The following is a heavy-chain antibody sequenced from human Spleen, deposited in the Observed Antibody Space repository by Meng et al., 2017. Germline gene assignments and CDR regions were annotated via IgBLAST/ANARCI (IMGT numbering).Heavy chain of an antibody. Sequence: QVRLQQWGAGLLKPSETLSLTCAVYGGSFSDYYWSWIRQPPGKGLEWIGEINHSGSTNYNPSLKSRVTISIGKPNNQFSLNLNSVTAADTAVYYCARGPTTMAHDFDYWGQGTLVTVSS. CDR2: INHSGST. CDR1: GGSFSDYY. V-gene: IGHV4-34*01. CDR3: ARGPTTMAHDFDY. J-gene: IGHJ4*02. D-gene: IGHD4-11*01.